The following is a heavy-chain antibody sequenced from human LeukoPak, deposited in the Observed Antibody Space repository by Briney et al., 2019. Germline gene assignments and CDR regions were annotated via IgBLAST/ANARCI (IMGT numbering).Heavy chain of an antibody. D-gene: IGHD1-26*01. CDR1: GGSFSGYY. Sequence: SETLFLTCAVYGGSFSGYYWSWIRQPPGKGLEWIGEINHSGSTNYNPSLKSRVTISVDTSKNQFSLKLSSVTAADTAVYYCARGWRWATRGLDYWGQGTLVTVSS. CDR3: ARGWRWATRGLDY. J-gene: IGHJ4*02. V-gene: IGHV4-34*01. CDR2: INHSGST.